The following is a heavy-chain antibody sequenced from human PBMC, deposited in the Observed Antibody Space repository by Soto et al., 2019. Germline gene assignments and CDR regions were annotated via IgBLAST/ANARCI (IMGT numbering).Heavy chain of an antibody. CDR2: IYHSGST. Sequence: QLQLQESGSGLVKPSQTLYLTCAVSGGSISSGGYSWSGIRQPPGKGLEWIGYIYHSGSTYYNPSLKSRVTISVDRSKNQFALKLSSVTAADTAVYYCAVGGGPPRYYWGQGTLVTVSS. CDR1: GGSISSGGYS. CDR3: AVGGGPPRYY. V-gene: IGHV4-30-2*01. D-gene: IGHD3-16*01. J-gene: IGHJ4*02.